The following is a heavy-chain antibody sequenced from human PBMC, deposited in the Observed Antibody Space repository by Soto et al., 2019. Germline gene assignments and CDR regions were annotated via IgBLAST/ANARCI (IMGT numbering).Heavy chain of an antibody. J-gene: IGHJ5*02. D-gene: IGHD5-18*01. CDR2: IYYSRSA. V-gene: IGHV4-59*01. CDR1: GGSISGFY. CDR3: ARYLDTDYFDP. Sequence: SETLSLTCTISGGSISGFYWGWIRQPPGKGLEWIGNIYYSRSANYDPSLRSRVTRSLNTSKNQFSLNLNSVTAADTAMYYCARYLDTDYFDPWGEGTLVTISS.